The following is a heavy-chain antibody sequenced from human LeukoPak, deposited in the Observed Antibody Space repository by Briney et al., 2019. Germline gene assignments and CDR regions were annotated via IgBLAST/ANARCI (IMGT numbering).Heavy chain of an antibody. CDR3: ARVSTIDDFWGSYGMDV. D-gene: IGHD3-3*01. CDR1: GYTFTSYA. Sequence: ASVKVSCKASGYTFTSYAMHWVRQAPGQRLEWMGWINAGNGNTKYSQKFQGRVTITRDTSASTAYMELSSLRSEDTAVYYCARVSTIDDFWGSYGMDVWGQGTTVTVSS. V-gene: IGHV1-3*01. J-gene: IGHJ6*02. CDR2: INAGNGNT.